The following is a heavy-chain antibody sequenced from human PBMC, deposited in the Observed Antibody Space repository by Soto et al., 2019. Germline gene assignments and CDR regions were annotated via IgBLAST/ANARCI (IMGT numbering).Heavy chain of an antibody. V-gene: IGHV3-30*03. CDR2: ILHDGSAE. D-gene: IGHD3-22*01. J-gene: IGHJ4*02. CDR1: GFIFTSYG. Sequence: GGSLRLSCAASGFIFTSYGMHWVRQAPGKGLEWMALILHDGSAEHYADSVKGRFTISRDNSKNTLYLQMNSLTAEDTAVYYCAHMIVVVMPGYYFDYWGQGTLVTVSS. CDR3: AHMIVVVMPGYYFDY.